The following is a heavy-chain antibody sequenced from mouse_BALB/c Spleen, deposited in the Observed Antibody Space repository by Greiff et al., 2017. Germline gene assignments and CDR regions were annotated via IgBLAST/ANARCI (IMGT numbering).Heavy chain of an antibody. CDR2: ISSGSSTI. J-gene: IGHJ4*01. CDR1: GFTFSSFG. Sequence: DVMLVESGGGLVQPGGSRKLSCAASGFTFSSFGMHWVRQAPEKGLEWVAYISSGSSTIYYADTVKGRFTISRDNPKNTLFLQMTSLRSEDTAMYYCARYDLYAMDYWGQGTSVTVSS. D-gene: IGHD2-3*01. CDR3: ARYDLYAMDY. V-gene: IGHV5-17*02.